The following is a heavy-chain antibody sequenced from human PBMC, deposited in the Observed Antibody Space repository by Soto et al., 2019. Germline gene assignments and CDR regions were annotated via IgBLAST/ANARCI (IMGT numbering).Heavy chain of an antibody. CDR3: ARGTIRTAFSAMDV. Sequence: PGGSLRLSCAASGFTFSNNAMDWVRQAPGKGLEWVAVISYDGSNKYIAESVKGRFTISRDNSKNTLFLQMNSLRAEDTAIYYCARGTIRTAFSAMDVWGQGTTVTVSS. J-gene: IGHJ6*02. CDR2: ISYDGSNK. D-gene: IGHD1-1*01. CDR1: GFTFSNNA. V-gene: IGHV3-30-3*01.